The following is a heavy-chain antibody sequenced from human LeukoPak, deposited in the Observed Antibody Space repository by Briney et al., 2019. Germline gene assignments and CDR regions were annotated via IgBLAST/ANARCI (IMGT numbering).Heavy chain of an antibody. V-gene: IGHV1-18*01. CDR2: ISAYNGNT. CDR1: GYTFTSYG. Sequence: EASVKVSCKASGYTFTSYGISWVRQAPGQGLELMGWISAYNGNTNYAQKLQGRVTMTTDTSTSTAYMELRSLRSDDTAVYYCARASPPYSGSFREGFDYWGQGTLVTVSS. J-gene: IGHJ4*02. D-gene: IGHD1-26*01. CDR3: ARASPPYSGSFREGFDY.